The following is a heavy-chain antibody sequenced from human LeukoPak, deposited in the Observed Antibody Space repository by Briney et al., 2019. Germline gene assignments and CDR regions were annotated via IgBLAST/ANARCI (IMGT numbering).Heavy chain of an antibody. D-gene: IGHD2-2*02. V-gene: IGHV3-23*01. CDR3: GNYISRIHFDY. Sequence: GGSLRLSCAASGFTFSSYAMSWVRQAPGKGLEWVSAISGSGGSTYYADSVKGRFTSSRDNSKNTLYLQMNNLRVEETAAYYCGNYISRIHFDYWGQGTLVTVSS. CDR1: GFTFSSYA. J-gene: IGHJ4*02. CDR2: ISGSGGST.